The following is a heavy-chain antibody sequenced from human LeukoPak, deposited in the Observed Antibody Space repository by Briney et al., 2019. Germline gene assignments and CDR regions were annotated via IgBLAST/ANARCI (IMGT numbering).Heavy chain of an antibody. D-gene: IGHD6-13*01. CDR1: GYTFTGYY. J-gene: IGHJ4*02. CDR3: ARDLYSSSWYPGLDY. V-gene: IGHV1-18*04. Sequence: ASVKVSCKTSGYTFTGYYMHWVRQAPGQGLEWMGWISAYNGNTNYAQKLQGRVTMTTDTSTSTAYMELRSLRSDDTAVYYCARDLYSSSWYPGLDYWGQGTLVTVSS. CDR2: ISAYNGNT.